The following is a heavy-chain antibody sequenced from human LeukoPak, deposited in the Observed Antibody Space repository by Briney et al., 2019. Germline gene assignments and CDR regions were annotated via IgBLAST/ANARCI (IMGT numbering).Heavy chain of an antibody. CDR1: GFTFSSYS. J-gene: IGHJ6*03. CDR2: ISSSSSYI. D-gene: IGHD6-13*01. CDR3: ARDEIAAAVLGYYYYYMDV. Sequence: SGGSLRLSCAASGFTFSSYSMNWVRQAPGKGLEWVSSISSSSSYIYYADSVKGRFTISRDNAKNSLYLQMNSLRAEDTAVYYCARDEIAAAVLGYYYYYMDVWGKGTTVTVSS. V-gene: IGHV3-21*01.